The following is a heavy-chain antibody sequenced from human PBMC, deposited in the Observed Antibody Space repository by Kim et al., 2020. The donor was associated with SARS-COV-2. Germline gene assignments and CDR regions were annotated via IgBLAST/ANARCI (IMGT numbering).Heavy chain of an antibody. V-gene: IGHV1-18*01. Sequence: ASVKVSCKASGYTFYKYAITWVRQAPGLGLEWMGWPRPHNSNTDFAQKFQGRVTMTTDTSTSTAYMELRGLRSDDTAVYYCARISLVAVAGTEHPFDLWG. CDR2: PRPHNSNT. J-gene: IGHJ3*01. CDR3: ARISLVAVAGTEHPFDL. CDR1: GYTFYKYA. D-gene: IGHD6-19*01.